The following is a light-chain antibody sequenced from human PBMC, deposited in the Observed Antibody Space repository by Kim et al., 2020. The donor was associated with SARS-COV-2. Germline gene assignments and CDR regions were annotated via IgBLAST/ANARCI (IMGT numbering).Light chain of an antibody. J-gene: IGKJ2*03. Sequence: STTNICWASESVLYISNNLNFLAWYQQKRRHPHTLLIYCTSTRQSGVPDLFSASGSGTDFTLTISRLQAEDVAVYYCQQYLRSPRSFGQGTKREI. CDR3: QQYLRSPRS. CDR1: ESVLYISNNLNF. V-gene: IGKV4-1*01. CDR2: CTS.